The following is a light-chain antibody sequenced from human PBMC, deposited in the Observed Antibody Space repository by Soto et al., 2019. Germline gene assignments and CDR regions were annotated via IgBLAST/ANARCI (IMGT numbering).Light chain of an antibody. V-gene: IGLV2-8*01. J-gene: IGLJ3*02. CDR1: SSDVGAYNY. Sequence: QSALTQPPSASGSPGQSVTISCTGTSSDVGAYNYVSWYQQHAGKAPKLVIYEVTKRPSGVPDRFSGSKSANTASLTVSGLQAEDGADYYSSSFAPRNPWVFGGGTKLTVL. CDR2: EVT. CDR3: SSFAPRNPWV.